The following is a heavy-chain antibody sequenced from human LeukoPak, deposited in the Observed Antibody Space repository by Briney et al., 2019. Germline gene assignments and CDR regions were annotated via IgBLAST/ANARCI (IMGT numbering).Heavy chain of an antibody. CDR3: ARDSLGITAVGNY. D-gene: IGHD6-13*01. V-gene: IGHV4-4*07. J-gene: IGHJ4*02. CDR1: GGSITSFY. Sequence: PSETLSLTCTVSGGSITSFYWSWVRQPAGKGLEWLGRIYDTGSTNYNPSLRSRVTMSLDTSKNQFSLRLSSVTAADTAVYYCARDSLGITAVGNYWGQGTLVTVSS. CDR2: IYDTGST.